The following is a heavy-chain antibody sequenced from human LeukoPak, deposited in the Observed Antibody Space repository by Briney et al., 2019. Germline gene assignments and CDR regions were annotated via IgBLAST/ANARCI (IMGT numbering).Heavy chain of an antibody. CDR1: GGSISSGSYY. J-gene: IGHJ4*02. D-gene: IGHD3-10*01. Sequence: SQTLSLTCTVSGGSISSGSYYWSWIRQPAGKGLEWIGRIYTSGSTNYNPSLKSRVTISVDTSKNQFSLKLSSVTAADTAVYYCARATRRITMVRGVILNPYYFDYWGQGTLVTVSS. CDR3: ARATRRITMVRGVILNPYYFDY. V-gene: IGHV4-61*02. CDR2: IYTSGST.